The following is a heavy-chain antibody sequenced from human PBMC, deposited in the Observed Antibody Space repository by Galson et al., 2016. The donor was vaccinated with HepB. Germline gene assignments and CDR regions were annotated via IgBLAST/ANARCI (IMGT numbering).Heavy chain of an antibody. CDR2: IDPRDSYT. Sequence: QSGAEVKKPGESLRISCQGSGYSFTSYWINWVRQLPGKGLEWMGRIDPRDSYTTYSPSFQGHVTMSADNSISAAYLQWSSLKASDTAIYYCARPYDVQIDGAFDVWGQGTMVTVSS. V-gene: IGHV5-10-1*01. CDR1: GYSFTSYW. J-gene: IGHJ3*01. CDR3: ARPYDVQIDGAFDV. D-gene: IGHD2-8*01.